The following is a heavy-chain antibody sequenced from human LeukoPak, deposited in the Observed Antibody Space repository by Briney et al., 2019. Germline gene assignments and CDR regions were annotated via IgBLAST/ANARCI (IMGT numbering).Heavy chain of an antibody. CDR3: ARGNLYSSGWYGY. J-gene: IGHJ4*02. CDR1: GGSFSGYY. Sequence: SETLSLTCAVYGGSFSGYYWSWIRQPPGKGLEWIGEINHSGSTNYNPSLKSRVTIPVDTSKNQFSLKLSSVTAADTAVYYCARGNLYSSGWYGYWGQGTLVTVSS. D-gene: IGHD6-19*01. V-gene: IGHV4-34*01. CDR2: INHSGST.